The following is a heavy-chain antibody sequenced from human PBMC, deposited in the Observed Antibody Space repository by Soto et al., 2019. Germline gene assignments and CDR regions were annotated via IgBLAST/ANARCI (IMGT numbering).Heavy chain of an antibody. CDR3: ARAGSYCLDY. CDR1: GGSISSGHW. J-gene: IGHJ4*02. Sequence: QVQMQESGPGLLKPSETLSLTCVVSGGSISSGHWWTWVRQPPEKGLEWIGEIYHSGSTNYNPSLKSRASISVDTSKHQLSLELPFVTAADTAVYYCARAGSYCLDYWGQGILVTVSS. CDR2: IYHSGST. D-gene: IGHD3-22*01. V-gene: IGHV4-4*02.